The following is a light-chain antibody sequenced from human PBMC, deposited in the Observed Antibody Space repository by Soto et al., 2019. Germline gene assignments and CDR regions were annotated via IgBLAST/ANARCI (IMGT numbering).Light chain of an antibody. J-gene: IGKJ4*01. CDR2: DAS. Sequence: EVVLTQSPATLSLSPGERAILSCRASLSVNNYLAWYQQKPGQAPRLLIYDASNRAPGIPARFSGSGSETDFTLTISSLEPEDFAVYYCQQRKHWPPLTFGGGTKVEIK. CDR3: QQRKHWPPLT. CDR1: LSVNNY. V-gene: IGKV3-11*01.